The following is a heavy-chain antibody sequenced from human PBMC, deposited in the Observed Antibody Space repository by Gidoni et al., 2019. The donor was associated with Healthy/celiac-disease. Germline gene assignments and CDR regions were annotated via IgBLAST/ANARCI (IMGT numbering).Heavy chain of an antibody. Sequence: EVQLLESGGGLVQPGGSLRLSCAASGFTFSSYAMSWGRQAPGKGLAWVSAISGSGGSTYYADSVKGRFTISRDNSKNTLYRQMNSLRAEDTAVYYCAKDEGGHYYDSSGYYFDYWGQGTLVTVSS. CDR2: ISGSGGST. D-gene: IGHD3-22*01. J-gene: IGHJ4*02. V-gene: IGHV3-23*01. CDR3: AKDEGGHYYDSSGYYFDY. CDR1: GFTFSSYA.